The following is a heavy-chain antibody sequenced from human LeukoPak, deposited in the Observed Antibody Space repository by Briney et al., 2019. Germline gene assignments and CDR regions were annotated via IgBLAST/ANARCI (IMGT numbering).Heavy chain of an antibody. CDR2: IYHSGST. CDR3: ARGYCSGGSCYSGGYFDY. D-gene: IGHD2-15*01. V-gene: IGHV4-30-2*01. Sequence: PSQTLSLTCAVSGGSISSGGHSRSWIRQPPGKGLEWIGYIYHSGSTYYNPSLKSRVTISVDRSKNQFSLKLSSVTAADTAVYYCARGYCSGGSCYSGGYFDYWGQGTLVTVSS. J-gene: IGHJ4*02. CDR1: GGSISSGGHS.